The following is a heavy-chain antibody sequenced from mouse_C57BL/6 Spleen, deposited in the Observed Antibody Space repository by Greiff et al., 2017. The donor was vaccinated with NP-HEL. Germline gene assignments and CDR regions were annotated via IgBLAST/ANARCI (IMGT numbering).Heavy chain of an antibody. J-gene: IGHJ1*03. Sequence: VQLKESVAELVRPGASVKLSCTASGFNIKNTYMHWVKQRPEQGLEWIGRIDPANGNTKYAPKFQGKATITADTSSNTAYLQLSSLTSEDTAIYYCARSHYYGSSFYWYFDVWGTGTTVTVSS. CDR3: ARSHYYGSSFYWYFDV. V-gene: IGHV14-3*01. CDR1: GFNIKNTY. D-gene: IGHD1-1*01. CDR2: IDPANGNT.